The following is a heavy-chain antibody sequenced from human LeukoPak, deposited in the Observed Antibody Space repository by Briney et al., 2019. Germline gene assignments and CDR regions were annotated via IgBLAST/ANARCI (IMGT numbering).Heavy chain of an antibody. J-gene: IGHJ4*02. D-gene: IGHD3-3*01. CDR1: GYTFTSYY. Sequence: GASVKVSCKASGYTFTSYYMHWVRQAPGQGLEWMGIINPSGGSTSYAQKFQGRVTMTRDTSTSTAYMELSSLRSEDTAVYYCARGSVGPVLRFLEWLLDYWGQGTLVTVSS. CDR3: ARGSVGPVLRFLEWLLDY. CDR2: INPSGGST. V-gene: IGHV1-46*01.